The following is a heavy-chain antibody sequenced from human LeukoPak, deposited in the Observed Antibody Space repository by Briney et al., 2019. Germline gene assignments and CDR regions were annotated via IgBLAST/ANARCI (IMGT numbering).Heavy chain of an antibody. CDR1: GFTFSSYW. V-gene: IGHV3-7*01. CDR3: AMNWEAGGVDY. J-gene: IGHJ4*02. CDR2: IKQDGNER. Sequence: GGSLRLSCADSGFTFSSYWMSWVRQAPGKGLEWVANIKQDGNERSYVDSVKGRFTISRDNAKNSLYLQMNSLRAEDTAVYYCAMNWEAGGVDYWGQGTLVTVSS. D-gene: IGHD3-16*01.